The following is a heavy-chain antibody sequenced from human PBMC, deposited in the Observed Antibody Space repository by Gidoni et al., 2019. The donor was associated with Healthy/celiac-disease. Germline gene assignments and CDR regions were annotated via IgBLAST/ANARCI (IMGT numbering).Heavy chain of an antibody. J-gene: IGHJ4*02. CDR1: GFTFSSYA. Sequence: QVQLVESGGGVVQPGRSLRLSCAASGFTFSSYAMHWVRQAPGKGLEWVAVISYDGSNKYYADSVKGRFTISRDNSKNTLYLQMNSLRAEDTAVYYCARTHIVVVTAIPFDYWGQGTLVTVSS. D-gene: IGHD2-21*02. CDR3: ARTHIVVVTAIPFDY. V-gene: IGHV3-30-3*01. CDR2: ISYDGSNK.